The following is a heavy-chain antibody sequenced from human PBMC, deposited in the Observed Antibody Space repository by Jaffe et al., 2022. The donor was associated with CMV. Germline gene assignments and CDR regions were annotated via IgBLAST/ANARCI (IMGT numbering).Heavy chain of an antibody. J-gene: IGHJ6*02. V-gene: IGHV1-8*01. Sequence: QVQLVQSGAEVKKPGASVKVSCKASGYTFTSYDINWVRQATGQGLEWMGWMNPNSGNTGYAQKFQGRVTMTRNTSISTAYMELSSLRSEDTAVYYCARGARRYYDSSGYYYDYYYGMDVWGQGTTVTVSS. CDR2: MNPNSGNT. CDR3: ARGARRYYDSSGYYYDYYYGMDV. CDR1: GYTFTSYD. D-gene: IGHD3-22*01.